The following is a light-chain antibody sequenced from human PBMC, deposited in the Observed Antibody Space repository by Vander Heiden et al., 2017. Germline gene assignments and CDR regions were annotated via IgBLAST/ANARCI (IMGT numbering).Light chain of an antibody. CDR2: DAS. CDR1: QSVSSY. CDR3: PHLSNWPPIT. V-gene: IGKV3-11*01. Sequence: EIVLTQSPATLSLSPGERATLSCRASQSVSSYLAWSQQKPGQAPRLLIYDASNRATGLPARFSGSGSGPDFTLTISSLEPEDFAVYYCPHLSNWPPITFGQGTRLEIK. J-gene: IGKJ5*01.